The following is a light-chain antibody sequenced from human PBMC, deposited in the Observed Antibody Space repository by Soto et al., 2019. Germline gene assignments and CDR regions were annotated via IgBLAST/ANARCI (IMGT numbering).Light chain of an antibody. Sequence: QSALTQPASVSGSPGQSITISCTGTSSDVGSYNLVSWYQQHPGKAPKLMIYEVTKRPSGVSNRFSGSKSGYTASLTISGLQAEDEADYYCCSFAGSSDVFGTGTKLTVL. CDR3: CSFAGSSDV. J-gene: IGLJ1*01. CDR1: SSDVGSYNL. CDR2: EVT. V-gene: IGLV2-23*02.